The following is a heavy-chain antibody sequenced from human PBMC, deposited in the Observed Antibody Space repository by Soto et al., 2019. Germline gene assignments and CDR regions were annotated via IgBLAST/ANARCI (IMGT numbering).Heavy chain of an antibody. D-gene: IGHD3-16*01. CDR2: ISSSSSTI. V-gene: IGHV3-48*02. CDR1: GFTFSSYS. Sequence: GGSLRLSCAASGFTFSSYSMNWVRQAPGKGLEWVSYISSSSSTIYYADSVKGRFTISRDNAKNSLYLQMNSLRDEDTAVYYCARDLEPTGGKYGMDVWGQGTTVTVSS. CDR3: ARDLEPTGGKYGMDV. J-gene: IGHJ6*02.